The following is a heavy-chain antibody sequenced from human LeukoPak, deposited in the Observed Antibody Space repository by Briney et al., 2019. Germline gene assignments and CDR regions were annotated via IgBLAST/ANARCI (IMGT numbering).Heavy chain of an antibody. V-gene: IGHV3-30*04. J-gene: IGHJ4*02. Sequence: PGGSLRLSCAASGFTFSSYAMHWVRQAPGKGLEWVAVISCDGSNKYYTDSVKGRFTISRDNSKNTLYLQMNSLRAEDTAVYYCARDPSSSPKVDWGQGTLVTVSS. CDR3: ARDPSSSPKVD. CDR1: GFTFSSYA. D-gene: IGHD6-13*01. CDR2: ISCDGSNK.